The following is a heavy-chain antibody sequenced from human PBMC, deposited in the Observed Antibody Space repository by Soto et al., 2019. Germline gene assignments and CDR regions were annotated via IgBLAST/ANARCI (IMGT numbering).Heavy chain of an antibody. J-gene: IGHJ4*02. Sequence: EVQLVESGGGLVQPGGSLRLSCAASGFTVSSNYMSWVRQAPGKGLEWVSVIYSGGSTYYADSVKGRFTISRDNSKNTLYVQTYSLRAEDTAVYYCTREGDYGDPCGYWGQGTLVTVSS. V-gene: IGHV3-66*01. CDR1: GFTVSSNY. D-gene: IGHD4-17*01. CDR3: TREGDYGDPCGY. CDR2: IYSGGST.